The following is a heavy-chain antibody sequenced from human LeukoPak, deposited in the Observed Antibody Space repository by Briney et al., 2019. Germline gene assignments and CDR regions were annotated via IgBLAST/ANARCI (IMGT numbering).Heavy chain of an antibody. J-gene: IGHJ6*03. CDR3: ARDYCAGDCSWAYMDV. CDR1: GFTFSNYW. V-gene: IGHV3-7*01. Sequence: GGSLRLSCAASGFTFSNYWMSWVGQAPGKGLEWVANIKVDGSEKHYVDSVNGRFTISRDNAKSSLYLQMNSLRAEDTAVYYCARDYCAGDCSWAYMDVWGKGTTVTVSS. CDR2: IKVDGSEK. D-gene: IGHD2-21*02.